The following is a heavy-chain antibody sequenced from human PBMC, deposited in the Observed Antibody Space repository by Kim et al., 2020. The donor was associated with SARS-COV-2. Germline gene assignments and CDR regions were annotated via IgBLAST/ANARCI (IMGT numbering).Heavy chain of an antibody. CDR2: IYYSGST. CDR1: GGSISSGGYY. J-gene: IGHJ4*02. CDR3: ATTYCGGDCYSAAQPFDY. D-gene: IGHD2-21*02. Sequence: SETLSLTCTVSGGSISSGGYYWSWIRQHPGKGLKWIGYIYYSGSTYYNPSLKSRVTISVDTSKNQFSLKLSSVTAADTAVYYCATTYCGGDCYSAAQPFDYWGQGTLVTVSS. V-gene: IGHV4-31*03.